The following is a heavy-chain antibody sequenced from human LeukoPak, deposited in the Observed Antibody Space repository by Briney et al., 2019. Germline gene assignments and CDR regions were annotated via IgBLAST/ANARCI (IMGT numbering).Heavy chain of an antibody. CDR1: GYTFTGYY. CDR2: INPNSGGT. J-gene: IGHJ4*02. D-gene: IGHD2-2*01. Sequence: ASVKVSCKASGYTFTGYYMHWVRQAPGQGLEWMGWINPNSGGTNYAQKFQGRVTMTRDTSISTAYIELSRLRSDDTAVYYCARDHCSSTSCPFDYWGQGTLVTVSS. V-gene: IGHV1-2*02. CDR3: ARDHCSSTSCPFDY.